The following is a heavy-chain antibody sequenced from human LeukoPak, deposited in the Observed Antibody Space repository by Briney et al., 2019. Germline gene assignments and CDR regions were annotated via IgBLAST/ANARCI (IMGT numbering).Heavy chain of an antibody. J-gene: IGHJ4*02. Sequence: GESLKISCKGSGYSFSDYWIAWVRQMPGKGLEWMGIIYPGDSDTRYSPSFRGQVTISADKSISTAYLQWSSLKASDTAMYYCARPIETNYYSGMGYWGQGTLVTVSS. V-gene: IGHV5-51*01. CDR3: ARPIETNYYSGMGY. CDR1: GYSFSDYW. D-gene: IGHD3-22*01. CDR2: IYPGDSDT.